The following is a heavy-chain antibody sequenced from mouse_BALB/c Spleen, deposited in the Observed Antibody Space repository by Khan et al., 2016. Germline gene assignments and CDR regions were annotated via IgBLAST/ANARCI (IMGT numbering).Heavy chain of an antibody. V-gene: IGHV14-3*02. CDR1: GFNIKDTY. J-gene: IGHJ2*01. CDR3: ASSILRSYYFDS. D-gene: IGHD1-1*01. CDR2: IDPANGNT. Sequence: VQLQQSGAELVKPGASVKLSCTASGFNIKDTYMHWVKQRPEQGLEWIGRIDPANGNTKYDPKFQGKATITADTSSNTAYLQLSSLTSSDSAFYYCASSILRSYYFDSWGQVSTLTVSS.